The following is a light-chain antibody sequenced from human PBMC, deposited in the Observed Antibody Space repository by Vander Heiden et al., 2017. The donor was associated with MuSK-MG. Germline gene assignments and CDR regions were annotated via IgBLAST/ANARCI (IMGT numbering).Light chain of an antibody. Sequence: QSALTQPRSVSGSPGQSVTISCTGTSSDIGGYNYVSWYQQHPGKAPKLMIYDVSKRPAGVPDRFSGSKSGNTASLTISGLQAEDEADYYCFSYAGRYTLAVFGGGTNLAV. J-gene: IGLJ2*01. CDR1: SSDIGGYNY. CDR3: FSYAGRYTLAV. CDR2: DVS. V-gene: IGLV2-11*01.